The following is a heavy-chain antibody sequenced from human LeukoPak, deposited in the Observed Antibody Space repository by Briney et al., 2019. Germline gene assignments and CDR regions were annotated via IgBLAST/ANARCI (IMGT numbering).Heavy chain of an antibody. CDR2: INGDGSTT. V-gene: IGHV3-74*01. D-gene: IGHD2/OR15-2a*01. CDR3: ARVVLSGAYQIDL. CDR1: GFTFSTYW. J-gene: IGHJ5*02. Sequence: PGGSLRLSCADSGFTFSTYWMHWVRQAPGKRLVWVSRINGDGSTTTYADSVKGRFTISRDNAQSTLYLQVNSLRVEDAAVYYCARVVLSGAYQIDLWGQGTLVTVSS.